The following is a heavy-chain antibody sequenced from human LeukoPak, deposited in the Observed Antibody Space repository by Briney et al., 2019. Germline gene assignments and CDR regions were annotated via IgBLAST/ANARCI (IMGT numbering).Heavy chain of an antibody. V-gene: IGHV3-20*04. CDR1: GFTFDDYG. CDR2: INWNGGST. Sequence: PGGSLRLSCAASGFTFDDYGMSWVRQAPGKGLEWVSDINWNGGSTGYADSVKGRFTISRDNAKNSLYLQMNSLRAEDTALYYCARAPAYSGSYYYVYWGQGTLVTVSS. D-gene: IGHD1-26*01. CDR3: ARAPAYSGSYYYVY. J-gene: IGHJ4*02.